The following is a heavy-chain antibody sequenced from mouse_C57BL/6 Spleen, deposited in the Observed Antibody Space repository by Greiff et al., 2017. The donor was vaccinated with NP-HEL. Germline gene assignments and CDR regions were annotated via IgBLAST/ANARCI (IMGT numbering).Heavy chain of an antibody. CDR2: ISSGGSYT. Sequence: VQLKESGGDLVKPGGSLKLSCAASGFTFSSYGMSWVRQTPDKRLEWVATISSGGSYTYYPDSVKGRFTISRDNAKNTLYLQMSSLKSEDTAMYDCARPSYYDYDGCWFAYWGQGTLVTVSA. V-gene: IGHV5-6*01. J-gene: IGHJ3*01. CDR1: GFTFSSYG. CDR3: ARPSYYDYDGCWFAY. D-gene: IGHD2-4*01.